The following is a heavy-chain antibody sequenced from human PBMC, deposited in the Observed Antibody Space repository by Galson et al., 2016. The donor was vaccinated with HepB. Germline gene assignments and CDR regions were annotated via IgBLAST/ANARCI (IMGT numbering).Heavy chain of an antibody. V-gene: IGHV3-74*01. Sequence: SLRLSCAASGFTFSSYWMHWVRQAPGKGLVWVSRINSDGSSTSYADSVKGRFTISRDNAKNTLYLQMNSLRAEDTAVYYCASSAAAAGNWFDPWGQGTPVTVSS. CDR2: INSDGSST. D-gene: IGHD6-13*01. CDR3: ASSAAAAGNWFDP. CDR1: GFTFSSYW. J-gene: IGHJ5*02.